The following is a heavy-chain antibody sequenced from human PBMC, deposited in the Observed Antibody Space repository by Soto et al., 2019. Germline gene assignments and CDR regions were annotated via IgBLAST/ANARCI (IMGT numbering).Heavy chain of an antibody. CDR3: ARDSSPWILRTPQPDAFDI. CDR2: ISAYNGNT. J-gene: IGHJ3*02. CDR1: GYTFTSYG. D-gene: IGHD5-12*01. V-gene: IGHV1-18*01. Sequence: VASVKVSCKASGYTFTSYGISWVRQAPGQGLERIGWISAYNGNTNYAQKLQGRVTMTTDTSTSTAYMELRSLRSDDTALYYCARDSSPWILRTPQPDAFDIWGQGTMVTVSS.